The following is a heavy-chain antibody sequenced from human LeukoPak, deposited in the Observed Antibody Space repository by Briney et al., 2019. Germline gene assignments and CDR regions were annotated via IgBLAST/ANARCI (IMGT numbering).Heavy chain of an antibody. V-gene: IGHV3-7*01. J-gene: IGHJ5*02. CDR1: GFTFTSYW. Sequence: GGSLRLSCAASGFTFTSYWMSWVSQAPGKGLEWVANIKQDGSQKNYVDSVKGRFTISRDNAKNSVYLQMNSLRVEDTAVYYCAREFYSGGWIPWGQGTLVTVFS. CDR3: AREFYSGGWIP. CDR2: IKQDGSQK. D-gene: IGHD6-19*01.